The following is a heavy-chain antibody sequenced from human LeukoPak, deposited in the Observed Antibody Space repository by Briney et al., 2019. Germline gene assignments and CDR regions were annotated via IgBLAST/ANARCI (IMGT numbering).Heavy chain of an antibody. CDR3: ARGGKDGYHYEY. Sequence: PGGSLRLSCAGSGFTFASYAVHWVRQAPGKRLEWVAFISSDGTTEHYRDSVKGRFTLSRDNSKNTVSLQMNSLGTEDTAVYYCARGGKDGYHYEYWGQGTLVTVSS. J-gene: IGHJ4*02. CDR2: ISSDGTTE. CDR1: GFTFASYA. V-gene: IGHV3-30-3*01. D-gene: IGHD5-24*01.